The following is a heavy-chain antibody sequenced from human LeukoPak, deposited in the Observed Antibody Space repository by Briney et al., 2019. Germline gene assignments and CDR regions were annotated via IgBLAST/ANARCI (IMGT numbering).Heavy chain of an antibody. CDR2: ISGSGDKT. Sequence: GGSLRLSCAASGFTFSSNGMSWVRKAPGKGLEWVSSISGSGDKTYYADSVKGRFTISRDNSKSTMYLQMNSLRAEDTAVYHCAKTSGYYDLWGQGTLVIVSS. D-gene: IGHD3-22*01. CDR1: GFTFSSNG. V-gene: IGHV3-23*01. J-gene: IGHJ4*02. CDR3: AKTSGYYDL.